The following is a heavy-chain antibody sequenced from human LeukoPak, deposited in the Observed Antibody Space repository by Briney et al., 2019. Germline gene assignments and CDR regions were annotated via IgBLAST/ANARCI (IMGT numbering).Heavy chain of an antibody. V-gene: IGHV3-53*01. CDR1: GFTVSGNY. CDR3: ARESPVIRGIDY. Sequence: GGSLRLSCAASGFTVSGNYMTWVRQAPGKGLEWVSVIYSGGTTYYADSVKGRFTISRDNSKTTLYLQMNSLRAEDTAVYYCARESPVIRGIDYWGQGTLVTVSS. J-gene: IGHJ4*02. CDR2: IYSGGTT. D-gene: IGHD3-10*01.